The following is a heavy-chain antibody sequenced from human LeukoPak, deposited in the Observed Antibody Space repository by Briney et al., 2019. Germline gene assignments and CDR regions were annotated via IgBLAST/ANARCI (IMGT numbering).Heavy chain of an antibody. J-gene: IGHJ5*02. Sequence: LPGGSLRLSCAASGFTFSSFWMSWVRQAPGKGLEWVANIRQDGSEIYYVDSVKGRFTISRDNAKNSLYLQMNSLRAEDTAVYYCATQVYLHCSGANCYHHWGQGTLVTVSS. CDR3: ATQVYLHCSGANCYHH. CDR1: GFTFSSFW. D-gene: IGHD2-15*01. CDR2: IRQDGSEI. V-gene: IGHV3-7*01.